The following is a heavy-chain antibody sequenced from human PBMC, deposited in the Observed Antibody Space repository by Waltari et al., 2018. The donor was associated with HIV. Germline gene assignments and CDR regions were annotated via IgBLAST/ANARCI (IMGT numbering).Heavy chain of an antibody. V-gene: IGHV3-53*01. J-gene: IGHJ4*02. D-gene: IGHD3-10*01. CDR2: IYSWGST. CDR1: GFTVSSNY. Sequence: EVQLMESGGGLIQPGGSLRLSCAASGFTVSSNYMSWVRQAPGKGLEWVSVIYSWGSTFYAESVKGRFTISRDKSKNTLYLQMNSLRAEGTAVYYCARGFLWFGEGYFDSWGQGTLVTVSS. CDR3: ARGFLWFGEGYFDS.